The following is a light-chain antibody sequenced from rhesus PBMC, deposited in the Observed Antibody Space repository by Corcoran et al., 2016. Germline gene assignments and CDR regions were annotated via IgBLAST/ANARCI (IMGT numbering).Light chain of an antibody. CDR1: QGINNY. CDR2: YAS. J-gene: IGKJ4*01. CDR3: QQYNHSPLT. Sequence: DIQMTQSPSSLSASVGDRVTITCRASQGINNYLSWYQQQPGKAPKPLFYYASRLETGVPSRFRGSRSGTDYTLTISSLQPEDIATYYCQQYNHSPLTFGGGTKVEIK. V-gene: IGKV1-66*01.